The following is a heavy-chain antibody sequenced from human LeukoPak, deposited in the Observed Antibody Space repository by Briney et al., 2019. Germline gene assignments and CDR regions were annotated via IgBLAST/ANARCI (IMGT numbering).Heavy chain of an antibody. CDR3: ASNTNYYEGSGHYVFDY. J-gene: IGHJ4*02. Sequence: SVKVSCKPSGGTFSTYAISWVRQAPGQGLEWMGGIIPILGTAKYAKKFQGRVTITADEFTSTAHMELSSLRSEDTAVYCCASNTNYYEGSGHYVFDYWGQGTLVTISS. CDR2: IIPILGTA. D-gene: IGHD3-22*01. V-gene: IGHV1-69*13. CDR1: GGTFSTYA.